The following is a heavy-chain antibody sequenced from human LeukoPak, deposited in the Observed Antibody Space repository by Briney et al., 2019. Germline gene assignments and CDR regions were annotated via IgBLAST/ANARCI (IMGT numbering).Heavy chain of an antibody. CDR2: IYSGGST. V-gene: IGHV3-53*01. CDR3: ARSPLRYYGATDY. D-gene: IGHD4-17*01. J-gene: IGHJ4*02. CDR1: GFVFTIYT. Sequence: GGSLRLSCSASGFVFTIYTMYWVRQAPGKGLEWVSVIYSGGSTYYADSVKGRFTISRDNSKNTLYLQMNSLRAEDTAVYYCARSPLRYYGATDYWGQGTLVTVSP.